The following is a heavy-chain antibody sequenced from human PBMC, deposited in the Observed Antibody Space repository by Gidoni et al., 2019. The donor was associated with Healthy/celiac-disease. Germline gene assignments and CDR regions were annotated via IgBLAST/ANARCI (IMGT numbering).Heavy chain of an antibody. CDR3: AKDSERSSTGDFDY. Sequence: EVQLVESGGGLVQPGRSLRLSCAASGFTFDDYAMNWVRKAPGKGLEWVSGISWNSGSIGYADSVKGRFTISRDNAKNSLYLQMNSLRAEDTALYYCAKDSERSSTGDFDYWGQGTLVTVSS. V-gene: IGHV3-9*01. CDR1: GFTFDDYA. D-gene: IGHD1-1*01. CDR2: ISWNSGSI. J-gene: IGHJ4*02.